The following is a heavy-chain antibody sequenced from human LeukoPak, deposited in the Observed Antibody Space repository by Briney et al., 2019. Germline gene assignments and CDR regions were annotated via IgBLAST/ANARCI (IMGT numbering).Heavy chain of an antibody. CDR1: GFTVSSNY. J-gene: IGHJ4*02. CDR2: ISGSGGST. V-gene: IGHV3-23*01. Sequence: GGSLRLSCTVSGFTVSSNYMTWVRQAPGKGPEWVSAISGSGGSTYYADSVKGRFTISRDNSKNTLYLQMNSLRAEDTAVYYCARTRDYCSGASCYTPAFFDYWGQGTLVTVSS. D-gene: IGHD2-15*01. CDR3: ARTRDYCSGASCYTPAFFDY.